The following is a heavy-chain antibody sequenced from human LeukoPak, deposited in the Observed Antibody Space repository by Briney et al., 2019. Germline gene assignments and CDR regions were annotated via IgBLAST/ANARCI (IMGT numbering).Heavy chain of an antibody. V-gene: IGHV4-31*03. Sequence: SQTLSLTCNVSGVSVSDGRHYWTWIRQHPGKGLEWIGYKYYSGSAKYNPSLKSRLTISIDTSKNQFSLQLSSVAAADTATYYCATPYCSSISCLDVFSMWGQGTRVTVSS. CDR1: GVSVSDGRHY. CDR3: ATPYCSSISCLDVFSM. J-gene: IGHJ3*02. D-gene: IGHD2-2*01. CDR2: KYYSGSA.